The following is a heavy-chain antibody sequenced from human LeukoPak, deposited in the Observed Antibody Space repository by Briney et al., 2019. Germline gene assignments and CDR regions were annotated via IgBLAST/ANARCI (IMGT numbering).Heavy chain of an antibody. CDR3: VRHSESHRSYHVDV. D-gene: IGHD1-26*01. CDR2: TYYSGSN. V-gene: IGHV4-39*01. CDR1: GGSISYCSYY. Sequence: PSETLSLTCTVSGGSISYCSYYWSWDPPPPGQGLEWNGCTYYSGSNYYNPSLKSRVTISVDMSKNQFSLKLSSVTAADTTVYYCVRHSESHRSYHVDVWGQGTTVTVSS. J-gene: IGHJ6*02.